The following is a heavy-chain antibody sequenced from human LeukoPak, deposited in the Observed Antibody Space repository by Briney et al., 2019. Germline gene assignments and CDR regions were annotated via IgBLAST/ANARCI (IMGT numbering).Heavy chain of an antibody. J-gene: IGHJ4*02. CDR3: ARDMRDSAQLRYSYGYEIDY. Sequence: GGSLRLSCAASGFTFSRYAMYWVRQAPGKGLEWVAVISYDGSTTYDADSVKGRFTISRDNSKNTLYLQMNSLRDEDTAVYYCARDMRDSAQLRYSYGYEIDYWGQGTLVTVSS. V-gene: IGHV3-30-3*01. CDR1: GFTFSRYA. CDR2: ISYDGSTT. D-gene: IGHD5-18*01.